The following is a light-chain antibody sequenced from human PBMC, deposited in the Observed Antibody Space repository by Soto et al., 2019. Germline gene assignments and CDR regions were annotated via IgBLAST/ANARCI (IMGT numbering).Light chain of an antibody. CDR2: KAS. CDR3: QQYNTFSWT. CDR1: QSISSW. J-gene: IGKJ1*01. Sequence: DIQMTQSPSTLSASVGDRVTITCRASQSISSWLVWFQQKPGKAPKLLIYKASSLESGVPSRFSGSGSETEFTLTISSLQPDDFATYYCQQYNTFSWTFGQGTKVDSK. V-gene: IGKV1-5*03.